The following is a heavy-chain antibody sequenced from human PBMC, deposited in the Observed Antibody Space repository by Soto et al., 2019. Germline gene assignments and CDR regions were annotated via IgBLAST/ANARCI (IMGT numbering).Heavy chain of an antibody. CDR1: GYSFTSYW. D-gene: IGHD3-10*01. Sequence: PGESLKISCKGSGYSFTSYWIGWVRQMPGKGLEWMGIIYPGDSDTRYSPSFQGQVTISADKSISTAYLQWSSLKASDTAMYYFSRWPMDWQNRYYYYYMDVWGKGTTVTVSS. J-gene: IGHJ6*03. V-gene: IGHV5-51*01. CDR3: SRWPMDWQNRYYYYYMDV. CDR2: IYPGDSDT.